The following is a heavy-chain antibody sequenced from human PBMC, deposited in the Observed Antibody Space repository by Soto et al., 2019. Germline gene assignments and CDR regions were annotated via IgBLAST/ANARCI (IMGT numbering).Heavy chain of an antibody. V-gene: IGHV4-34*01. J-gene: IGHJ5*02. Sequence: SETLSLTCAAYGGSFSGYYWSWIRQPPGKGLEWIGEINHSGSTNYNPSLKSRVTISVDTSKNQFSLKLSSVTAADTAVYYCARFPGIAAAGDFDPWGQGTLVTVS. CDR3: ARFPGIAAAGDFDP. CDR1: GGSFSGYY. D-gene: IGHD6-13*01. CDR2: INHSGST.